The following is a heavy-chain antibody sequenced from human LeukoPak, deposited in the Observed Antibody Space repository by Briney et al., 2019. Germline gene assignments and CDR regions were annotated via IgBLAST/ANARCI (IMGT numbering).Heavy chain of an antibody. CDR2: INHSGST. V-gene: IGHV4-34*01. J-gene: IGHJ4*02. CDR1: GGSFSGYY. CDR3: ARQPGVKGIAAAGRFDY. Sequence: SETLSLTCAVYGGSFSGYYWSWIRQPPGKGLEWIGEINHSGSTNYNPSLKSRVTISVDTSKNQFSLKLSSVTAADTAVYYCARQPGVKGIAAAGRFDYWGQGTLVTVSS. D-gene: IGHD6-13*01.